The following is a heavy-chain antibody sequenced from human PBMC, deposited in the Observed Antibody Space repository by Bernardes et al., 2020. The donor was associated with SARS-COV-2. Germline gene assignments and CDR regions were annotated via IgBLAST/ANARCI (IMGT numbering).Heavy chain of an antibody. D-gene: IGHD3-16*01. V-gene: IGHV4-59*01. CDR2: IYSSGST. Sequence: TLSLTCTVSGGSITSYYWTWIRQPPGKGLEWIGYIYSSGSTNYNPSLKSRVTMSVDTSKNQFSLKLSSMTAADTAVYYCARTDLYYGLDVWGQGTTVTVSS. CDR1: GGSITSYY. CDR3: ARTDLYYGLDV. J-gene: IGHJ6*02.